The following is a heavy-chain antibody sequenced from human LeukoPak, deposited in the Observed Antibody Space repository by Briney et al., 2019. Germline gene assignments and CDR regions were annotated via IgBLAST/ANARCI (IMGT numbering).Heavy chain of an antibody. D-gene: IGHD2-21*01. V-gene: IGHV1-3*01. CDR3: ARELHGTFDY. J-gene: IGHJ4*02. CDR2: INAGNGNT. Sequence: WMGWINAGNGNTKYSQKFQGRVTTTRDTSASTAYMELSSLRSEDTAVYYCARELHGTFDYWGQGTLVTVSS.